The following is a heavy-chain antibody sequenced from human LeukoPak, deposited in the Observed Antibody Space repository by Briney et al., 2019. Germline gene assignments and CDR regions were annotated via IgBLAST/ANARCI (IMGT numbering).Heavy chain of an antibody. V-gene: IGHV1-69*13. CDR2: IIPIFGTA. Sequence: SVKVSCKAPGGTFSSYAISWVRQAPGQGLEWMGGIIPIFGTANYAQKFQGRVTITADESTSTAYMELSSLRSEDTAVYYCAVARTEYCSGGSCYFLYGMDVWGKGTTVTVSS. D-gene: IGHD2-15*01. CDR3: AVARTEYCSGGSCYFLYGMDV. J-gene: IGHJ6*04. CDR1: GGTFSSYA.